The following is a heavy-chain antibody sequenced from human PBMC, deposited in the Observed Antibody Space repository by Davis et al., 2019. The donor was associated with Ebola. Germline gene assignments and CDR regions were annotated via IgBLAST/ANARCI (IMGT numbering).Heavy chain of an antibody. CDR1: GFTFSSYS. V-gene: IGHV3-48*02. CDR3: AKEFEEMVAALYYYYYGMDV. J-gene: IGHJ6*02. D-gene: IGHD2-15*01. Sequence: GESLKISCAASGFTFSSYSMNWVRQAPGKGLEWVSYISSSSSTIYYADSVKGRFTISRDNAKNSLYLQMNSLRDEDTAVYYCAKEFEEMVAALYYYYYGMDVWGQGTTVTVSS. CDR2: ISSSSSTI.